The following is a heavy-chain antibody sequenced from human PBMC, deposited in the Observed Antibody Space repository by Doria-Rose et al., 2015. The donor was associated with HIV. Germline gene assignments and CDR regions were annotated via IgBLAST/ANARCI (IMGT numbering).Heavy chain of an antibody. CDR2: VYTSGST. CDR3: AREGYTGSYYYFDF. CDR1: GGPINRGSYY. J-gene: IGHJ4*02. Sequence: WGPGLVKPSQTLSLTCTVSGGPINRGSYYWTWIRQPAGKGLERIGRVYTSGSTDQNSSLKSRVTMSVDTSKNQFSLKLTSVTAADTAVYYCAREGYTGSYYYFDFWGQGTPVTVSS. D-gene: IGHD1-26*01. V-gene: IGHV4-61*02.